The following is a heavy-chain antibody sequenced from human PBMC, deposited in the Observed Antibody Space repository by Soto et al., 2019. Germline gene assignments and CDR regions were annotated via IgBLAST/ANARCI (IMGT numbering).Heavy chain of an antibody. Sequence: PGESLKISCKGSGYSFTSYWISWVRQMLGKGLEWMGRIDPSDSYTNYSPSFQGHVTISADKSISTAYLQWSSLKASDTAMYYCARHSYYGSGSYDSVGGMDVWGQGTTVTVSS. CDR2: IDPSDSYT. CDR1: GYSFTSYW. J-gene: IGHJ6*02. D-gene: IGHD3-10*01. CDR3: ARHSYYGSGSYDSVGGMDV. V-gene: IGHV5-10-1*01.